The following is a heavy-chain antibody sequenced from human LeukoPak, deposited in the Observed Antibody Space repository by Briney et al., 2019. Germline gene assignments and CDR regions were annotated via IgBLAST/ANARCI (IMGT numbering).Heavy chain of an antibody. Sequence: ASVKVSCKASGYTFTSYYMHWVRQAPGQGLEWMGIINPSGGSTSYAQKFQGRVTITADESTSTAYMELSSLRSEDTAVYYCARVAHYYDSSGYYFDYWGQGTLVTVSS. CDR1: GYTFTSYY. D-gene: IGHD3-22*01. J-gene: IGHJ4*02. CDR3: ARVAHYYDSSGYYFDY. V-gene: IGHV1-46*01. CDR2: INPSGGST.